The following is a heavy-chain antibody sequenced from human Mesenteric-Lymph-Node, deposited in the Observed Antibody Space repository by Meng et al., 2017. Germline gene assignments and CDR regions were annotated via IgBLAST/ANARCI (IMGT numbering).Heavy chain of an antibody. CDR3: ARGRDDMVRGLVIIAPRDGMDV. D-gene: IGHD3-10*01. V-gene: IGHV4-61*02. Sequence: SETLSLTCTLSGGSMSSGFYSWSWIRQPAGKGLEWIWRIYTSGGTNYTPSLMSRVTISLDTSKNQFSLKLNSVTDAETAIYYCARGRDDMVRGLVIIAPRDGMDVWGQGTTVTVSS. CDR1: GGSMSSGFYS. J-gene: IGHJ6*02. CDR2: IYTSGGT.